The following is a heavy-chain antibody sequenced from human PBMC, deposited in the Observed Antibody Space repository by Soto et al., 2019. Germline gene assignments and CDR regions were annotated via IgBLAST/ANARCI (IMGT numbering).Heavy chain of an antibody. Sequence: SDTLCLTCAVYGGSFSGYYWSWIRQPPGKGLEWIGEINHSGSTNYNPSLKSRVTISVDTSKNQFSLKLSSVTAADTAVYYCARGGPGIAAAGTSYYFDYWGQGTLVTVSS. CDR1: GGSFSGYY. V-gene: IGHV4-34*01. D-gene: IGHD6-13*01. J-gene: IGHJ4*02. CDR3: ARGGPGIAAAGTSYYFDY. CDR2: INHSGST.